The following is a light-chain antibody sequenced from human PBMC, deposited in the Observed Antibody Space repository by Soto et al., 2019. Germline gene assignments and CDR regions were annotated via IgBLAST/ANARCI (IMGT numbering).Light chain of an antibody. CDR3: QQYGSAPHT. CDR2: GAS. Sequence: EIELTQSPGTLSLFPGQRATLYCWASQSVTTNYLAWYYQKPGQALRVLIYGASSRATGIPDRFSGIGSGTDFTLTISGVEPEDSGVFYCQQYGSAPHTFGQGTKLEIK. CDR1: QSVTTNY. V-gene: IGKV3-20*01. J-gene: IGKJ2*01.